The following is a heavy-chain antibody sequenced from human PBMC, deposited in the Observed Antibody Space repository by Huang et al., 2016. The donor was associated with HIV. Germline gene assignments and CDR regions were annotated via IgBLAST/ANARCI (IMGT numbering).Heavy chain of an antibody. Sequence: QILLIESGGGVVQPGRSLRLSCAASGFTFSSYGMHWVRQAPGKVLEWVAVIAYDEDNKYDADSVRGRLTISRDNSKNTLYLQMNSLRIEDTAVYYCARGPIRFLAWLLNFDYWGQGALVTVSS. CDR3: ARGPIRFLAWLLNFDY. CDR1: GFTFSSYG. V-gene: IGHV3-30*03. CDR2: IAYDEDNK. J-gene: IGHJ4*02. D-gene: IGHD3-3*01.